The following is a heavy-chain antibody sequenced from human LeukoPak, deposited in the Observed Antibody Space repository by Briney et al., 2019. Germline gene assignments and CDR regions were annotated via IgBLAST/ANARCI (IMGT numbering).Heavy chain of an antibody. CDR1: GFTFSDYY. V-gene: IGHV3-11*01. CDR2: ISSSGSTI. Sequence: PGGSLRLSCAASGFTFSDYYMSWIRQAPGKGLEWVSYISSSGSTIYYADSVKGRFTISRDNAKYSLYLQMNSLRAEDTAVYYCATQKEDIVVVPAAQGYYWGQGTLVTVSS. D-gene: IGHD2-2*01. CDR3: ATQKEDIVVVPAAQGYY. J-gene: IGHJ4*02.